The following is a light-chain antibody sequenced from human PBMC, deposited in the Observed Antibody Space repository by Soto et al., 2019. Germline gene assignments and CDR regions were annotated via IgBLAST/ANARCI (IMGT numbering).Light chain of an antibody. CDR3: QQYNNWPLT. CDR1: QSVGSK. J-gene: IGKJ4*01. Sequence: EIVMAQSPATLSVSPGERATLSCRASQSVGSKLAWYQQKPGQAPRLLIFGAYTRATGIPARFAGGGSGTEFTLTISSLQSEDFAVYYCQQYNNWPLTFGGGTKVEIK. CDR2: GAY. V-gene: IGKV3-15*01.